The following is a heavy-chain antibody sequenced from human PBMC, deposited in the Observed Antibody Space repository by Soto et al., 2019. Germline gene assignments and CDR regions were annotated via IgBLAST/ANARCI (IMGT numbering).Heavy chain of an antibody. CDR1: GFTFRNYN. CDR3: ARDIASPGGDYFDS. V-gene: IGHV3-21*06. Sequence: EVQLVESGGGLVKAGGSLRLFCTASGFTFRNYNMNWVRQDPGKGLEWVSSISTGGAYMFYADSVKGRFTISRDNAQNSLFLQIDSPRAEDTAVYYCARDIASPGGDYFDSWGQGTLVTVSS. D-gene: IGHD2-21*01. J-gene: IGHJ4*02. CDR2: ISTGGAYM.